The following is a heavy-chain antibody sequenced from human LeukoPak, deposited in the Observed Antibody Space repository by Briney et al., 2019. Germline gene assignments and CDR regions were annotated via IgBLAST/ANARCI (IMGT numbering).Heavy chain of an antibody. J-gene: IGHJ5*02. Sequence: SETLSLTCAVYGGSFSGYYWSWIRQPPGKGLEWIGEINHSGSTNYNPSLESRVTISVDTSKNQFSLKLSSVTAADTAVYYCARGTDLNWFDPWGQGTLVTVSS. CDR1: GGSFSGYY. CDR3: ARGTDLNWFDP. CDR2: INHSGST. V-gene: IGHV4-34*01.